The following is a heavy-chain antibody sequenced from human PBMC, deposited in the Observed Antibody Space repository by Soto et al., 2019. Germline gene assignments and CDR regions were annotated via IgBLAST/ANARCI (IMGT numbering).Heavy chain of an antibody. Sequence: WGALRVSCAACDFTFSFYAMHWVRQAPGKGLDRVAVISYDGSNKYYAESVKGRFTISRDNSKNTLYLQMNSLRAEDTAVYYCARDQLRYYYYYGMDVWGQGTTVTVS. V-gene: IGHV3-30-3*01. CDR3: ARDQLRYYYYYGMDV. CDR2: ISYDGSNK. J-gene: IGHJ6*02. D-gene: IGHD2-2*01. CDR1: DFTFSFYA.